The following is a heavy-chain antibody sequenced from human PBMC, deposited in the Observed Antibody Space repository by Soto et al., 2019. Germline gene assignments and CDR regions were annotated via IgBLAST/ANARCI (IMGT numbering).Heavy chain of an antibody. CDR1: ESTFSSSA. Sequence: EVQLLESGGGLVPPGGSLSLSCAASESTFSSSAMSWVRQAPGKGLEWVSAISGSGDTSYYADSVKGRFTISRDNSKNTLYLQMNRLRAEDTAIYYCAKDDNTTYWGRKIDSWGQGTLVTVSS. J-gene: IGHJ4*02. CDR2: ISGSGDTS. CDR3: AKDDNTTYWGRKIDS. V-gene: IGHV3-23*01. D-gene: IGHD7-27*01.